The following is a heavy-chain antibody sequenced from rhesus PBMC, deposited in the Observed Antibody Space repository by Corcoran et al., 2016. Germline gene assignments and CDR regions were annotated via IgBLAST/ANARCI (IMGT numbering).Heavy chain of an antibody. CDR3: ARGGVQLADY. V-gene: IGHV4-73*01. J-gene: IGHJ4*01. CDR2: IYGNSAST. Sequence: QVKLPQWGEGLVKPSETLSLTCAVYGGPISGHYYLSWFRQPPGKGLEGIGYIYGNSASTNYNPSLKNRVTISKDTSKNQFSLKLSSVTAADTAVYYCARGGVQLADYWGQGVLVTVSA. D-gene: IGHD5-24*01. CDR1: GGPISGHYY.